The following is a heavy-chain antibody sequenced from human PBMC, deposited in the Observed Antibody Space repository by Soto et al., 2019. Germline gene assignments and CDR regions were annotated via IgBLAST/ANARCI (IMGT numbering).Heavy chain of an antibody. CDR3: ARSSSSWYRVNYYYYGMDV. CDR2: IYTSGST. J-gene: IGHJ6*02. CDR1: GGSISSSSYY. D-gene: IGHD6-13*01. Sequence: PSETLSLTCTVSGGSISSSSYYWSWIRQPAGKGLEWIGRIYTSGSTNYNPSLKSRVTMSVDTSKNQFSLKLSSVTAADTAVYYCARSSSSWYRVNYYYYGMDVWGQGTTVTVSS. V-gene: IGHV4-61*02.